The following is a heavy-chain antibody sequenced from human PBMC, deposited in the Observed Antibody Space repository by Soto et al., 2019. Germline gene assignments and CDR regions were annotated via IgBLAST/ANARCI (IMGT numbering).Heavy chain of an antibody. Sequence: GGSLRLSCAASGFTFRNFGMHWVRQAPGKGLEWVAVISYDGTNKYYADSVKGRFTISRDNSKNTLYLQINSLRAEDTAVYYCTKAVPPFVVVTASDYWGQGTLVTVSS. CDR1: GFTFRNFG. D-gene: IGHD2-21*02. CDR3: TKAVPPFVVVTASDY. J-gene: IGHJ4*02. CDR2: ISYDGTNK. V-gene: IGHV3-30*18.